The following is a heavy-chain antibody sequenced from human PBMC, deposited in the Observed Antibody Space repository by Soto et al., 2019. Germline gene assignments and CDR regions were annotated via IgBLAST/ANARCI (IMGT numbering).Heavy chain of an antibody. J-gene: IGHJ3*02. CDR2: IYPGDSDT. CDR3: ARGERWLQLQDAFDI. Sequence: GESLKISCKGSGYSLTNIWIHWVRQMPGKGLEWMGIIYPGDSDTRYSPSFQGQVTISADKSISTAYLQWSSLKASDTAMYYCARGERWLQLQDAFDIWGQGTMVTVSS. CDR1: GYSLTNIW. V-gene: IGHV5-51*01. D-gene: IGHD5-12*01.